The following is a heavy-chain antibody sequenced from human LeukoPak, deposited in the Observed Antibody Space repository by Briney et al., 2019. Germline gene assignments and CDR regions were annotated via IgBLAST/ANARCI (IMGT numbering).Heavy chain of an antibody. CDR1: GFTFSGFA. CDR3: AKCGNSGCHLIDY. Sequence: GGSLRLSCAASGFTFSGFAMTWVRQAPGKGLEWVSSIGSDSKTHYSESVKGRFAISRDNSKSTLYLQMDSLRAEDTAVYYCAKCGNSGCHLIDYWGQGTLVTVSS. J-gene: IGHJ4*02. D-gene: IGHD5-12*01. V-gene: IGHV3-23*01. CDR2: IGSDSKT.